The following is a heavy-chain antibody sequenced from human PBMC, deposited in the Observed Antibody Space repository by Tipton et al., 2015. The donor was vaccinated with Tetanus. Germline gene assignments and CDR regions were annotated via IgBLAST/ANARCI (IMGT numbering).Heavy chain of an antibody. V-gene: IGHV3-53*01. CDR1: GFTVSSYH. D-gene: IGHD7-27*01. J-gene: IGHJ4*02. CDR2: IYSDGST. CDR3: ARGLGVDY. Sequence: SLRLSCAASGFTVSSYHMNWVRQAPGKGLEWVSVIYSDGSTYYADSGKDRFTITRDNLKNTLSLQMNSLRAEDTAGYYCARGLGVDYWGQGTLVTVSS.